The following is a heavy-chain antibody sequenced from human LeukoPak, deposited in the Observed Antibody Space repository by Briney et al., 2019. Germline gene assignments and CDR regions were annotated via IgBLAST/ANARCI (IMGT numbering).Heavy chain of an antibody. D-gene: IGHD2-15*01. CDR3: AKSVVVITFRFDD. V-gene: IGHV3-74*01. Sequence: PGGSLRLSCAASGFTFSNFWMHWVRQAPGKGLVWVALIYGDGSFTRYADSVKGRFTISRDNSKNMVYLQMNSLRADDTAVYYCAKSVVVITFRFDDWGQGALVTVSS. CDR2: IYGDGSFT. J-gene: IGHJ4*02. CDR1: GFTFSNFW.